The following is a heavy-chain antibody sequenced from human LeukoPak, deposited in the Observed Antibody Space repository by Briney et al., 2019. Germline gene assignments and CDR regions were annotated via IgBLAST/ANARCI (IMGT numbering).Heavy chain of an antibody. Sequence: PSETLSLTCTVSGGSVSSGNYYWSWIRQPPGKGLEWIGYIYYSGSTNYNPSLKSRVTISVDTSKNQFSLKLSSVTAADTAVYYCASRLSSGWYGGHDYWGQGTLVTVSS. V-gene: IGHV4-61*01. J-gene: IGHJ4*02. D-gene: IGHD6-19*01. CDR2: IYYSGST. CDR1: GGSVSSGNYY. CDR3: ASRLSSGWYGGHDY.